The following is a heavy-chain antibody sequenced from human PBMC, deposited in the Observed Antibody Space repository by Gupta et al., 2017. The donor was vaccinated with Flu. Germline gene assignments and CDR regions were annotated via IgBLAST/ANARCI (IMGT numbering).Heavy chain of an antibody. Sequence: QVQLVQSGAEVKEPGASVKVSCKASGYTFTAYYIHWVRQAPGQGLEWVGRINPHSGTTNYERKFQGRVTVTMDTSISTAYMDLSRLRSDDTAVYYCAREKHCSTASCYRWFDPWGQGTLVTVSS. J-gene: IGHJ5*02. CDR1: GYTFTAYY. CDR3: AREKHCSTASCYRWFDP. CDR2: INPHSGTT. V-gene: IGHV1-2*06. D-gene: IGHD2-2*02.